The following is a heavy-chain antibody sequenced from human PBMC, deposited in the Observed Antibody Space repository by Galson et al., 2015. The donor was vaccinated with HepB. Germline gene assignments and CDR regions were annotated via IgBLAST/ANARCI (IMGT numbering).Heavy chain of an antibody. CDR3: AREVDSSGWYGQTLYYYYYMDV. V-gene: IGHV1-3*01. CDR1: GYTFTSYA. Sequence: SVKVSCKASGYTFTSYAMHWVRQAPGQRLEWMGWINAGNGNTKYSQKFPGRVTITRDTSASTAYMELSSLRSEDTAVYYCAREVDSSGWYGQTLYYYYYMDVWGKGTTVTVSS. CDR2: INAGNGNT. D-gene: IGHD6-19*01. J-gene: IGHJ6*03.